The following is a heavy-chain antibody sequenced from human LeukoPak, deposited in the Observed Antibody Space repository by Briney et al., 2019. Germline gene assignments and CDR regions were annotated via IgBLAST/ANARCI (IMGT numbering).Heavy chain of an antibody. V-gene: IGHV1-2*02. J-gene: IGHJ5*02. CDR2: INPNSGGT. CDR3: ARVRRYSSSRGGFDP. D-gene: IGHD6-13*01. CDR1: GYTFTGYC. Sequence: ASVKVSCKASGYTFTGYCMHWVRQAPGQGLEWMGWINPNSGGTNYAQKFQGRVTMTRDTSISTAYMELSRLRSDDTAVYYCARVRRYSSSRGGFDPWGQGTLVTVSS.